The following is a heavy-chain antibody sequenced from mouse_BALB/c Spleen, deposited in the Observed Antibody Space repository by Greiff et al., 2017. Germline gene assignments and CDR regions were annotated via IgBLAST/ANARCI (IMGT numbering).Heavy chain of an antibody. CDR2: IRSKSNNYAT. J-gene: IGHJ4*01. Sequence: DVQLVESGGGLVQPKGSLKLSCAASGFTFNTYAMNWVRQAPGKGLEWVARIRSKSNNYATYYADSVKDRFTISRDDSQSMLYLQMNNLKTEDTAMYYCVKGAYYGTMDYWGQGTSVTVSS. CDR3: VKGAYYGTMDY. V-gene: IGHV10-1*02. D-gene: IGHD2-10*01. CDR1: GFTFNTYA.